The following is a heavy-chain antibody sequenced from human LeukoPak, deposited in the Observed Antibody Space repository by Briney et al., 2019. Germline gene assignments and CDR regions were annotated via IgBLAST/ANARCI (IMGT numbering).Heavy chain of an antibody. D-gene: IGHD2-21*02. CDR3: ARVLIFELLVHAFDI. J-gene: IGHJ3*02. Sequence: SETLSLTCTVSGGSISSSSYYWGWIRQPPGKGLDWIGSIYYSGSTYYNPSLKSRVTISVDTSKNQFSLKLSSMTAADTAVYYCARVLIFELLVHAFDIWGQGTMVTVSS. CDR1: GGSISSSSYY. V-gene: IGHV4-39*01. CDR2: IYYSGST.